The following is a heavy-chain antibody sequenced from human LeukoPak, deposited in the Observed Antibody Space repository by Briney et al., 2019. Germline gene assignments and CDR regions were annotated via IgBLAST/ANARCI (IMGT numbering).Heavy chain of an antibody. J-gene: IGHJ4*02. CDR1: GFTFSSYG. Sequence: GGSLRLSCAASGFTFSSYGMHWVRQAPGKGLEWVAVISYDGSNKYYADSVKGRFTTSRDNSKNTLYLQMNSLRAEDTAVYYCARESESYDSSGSVFGFWGQGTLVTVSS. CDR3: ARESESYDSSGSVFGF. V-gene: IGHV3-30*03. D-gene: IGHD3-22*01. CDR2: ISYDGSNK.